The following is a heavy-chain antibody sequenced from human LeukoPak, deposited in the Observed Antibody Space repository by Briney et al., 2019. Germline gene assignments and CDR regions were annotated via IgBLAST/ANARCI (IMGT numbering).Heavy chain of an antibody. V-gene: IGHV3-11*01. Sequence: GGSLRLSCAASGFSFSDFFFSWIRQAPGKGLEWVSYISTSGTTIYYADSVKGRFTISRDNAKNSLYLQMNSLRAEDTAVYYCARVTNYYDSGAYYRPIDYWGQETLVTVTS. CDR2: ISTSGTTI. J-gene: IGHJ4*02. D-gene: IGHD3-22*01. CDR1: GFSFSDFF. CDR3: ARVTNYYDSGAYYRPIDY.